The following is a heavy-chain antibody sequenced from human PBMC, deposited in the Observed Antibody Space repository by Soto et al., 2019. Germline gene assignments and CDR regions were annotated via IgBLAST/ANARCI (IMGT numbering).Heavy chain of an antibody. J-gene: IGHJ4*02. CDR2: INPNSGGT. Sequence: GASVKVSWKASGYTFIDDYMHWVRQAPGQGLEWMGWINPNSGGTNYAQKFQGWVTMTRDTSISTAYMELSRLRSDDTAVYYCARAAPKGGYSSGWYYFDYWGQGTLVTVSS. D-gene: IGHD6-19*01. CDR3: ARAAPKGGYSSGWYYFDY. CDR1: GYTFIDDY. V-gene: IGHV1-2*04.